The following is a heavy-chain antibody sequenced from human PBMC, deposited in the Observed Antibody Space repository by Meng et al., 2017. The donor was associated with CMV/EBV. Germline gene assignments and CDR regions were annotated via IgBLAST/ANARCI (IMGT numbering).Heavy chain of an antibody. V-gene: IGHV4-39*07. CDR2: IYYSGST. CDR1: GGSISSSSYY. J-gene: IGHJ4*02. D-gene: IGHD5-18*01. CDR3: ARTNGPWTAMADY. Sequence: SETLSLTCTVSGGSISSSSYYWGWIRQPPGKGLEWIGSIYYSGSTYYNPSLKSRVTISVDTSKNQFSLKLSSVTAADTAVYSCARTNGPWTAMADYWGQGTLVTVSS.